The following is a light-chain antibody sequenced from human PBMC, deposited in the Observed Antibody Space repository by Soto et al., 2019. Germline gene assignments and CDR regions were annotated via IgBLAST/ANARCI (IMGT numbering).Light chain of an antibody. V-gene: IGKV3-15*01. CDR3: QQYNNWLIT. J-gene: IGKJ5*01. CDR2: GAS. Sequence: EIVMTQSPATLSVSPGERATLSCRASQSVSSNLAWYQQKPGQAPRLLIYGASTRATGIPARFSGSGSGTEFTLTISSLQSEDFAVYYCQQYNNWLITFGXGTRXXXK. CDR1: QSVSSN.